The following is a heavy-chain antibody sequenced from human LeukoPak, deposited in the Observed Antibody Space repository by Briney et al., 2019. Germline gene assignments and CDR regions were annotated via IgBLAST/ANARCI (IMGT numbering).Heavy chain of an antibody. Sequence: SQTLSLTCAISGDSVSSNNAAWDWVRQTPSRGLEWLVRTYYRSKKWYNAYAASVKSPITINPDTSKTQFSLLLNSVTPEDTAVYYCSRSAGGTIDYWGQGTLVTVSS. CDR2: TYYRSKKWYN. CDR3: SRSAGGTIDY. V-gene: IGHV6-1*01. CDR1: GDSVSSNNAA. J-gene: IGHJ4*02. D-gene: IGHD6-13*01.